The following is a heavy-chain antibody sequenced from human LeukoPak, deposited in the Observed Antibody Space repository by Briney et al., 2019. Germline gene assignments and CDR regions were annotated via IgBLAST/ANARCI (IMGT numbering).Heavy chain of an antibody. CDR3: ARWGASGTYHFDY. CDR2: IYSSVST. CDR1: GDSVSTYY. D-gene: IGHD3-10*01. J-gene: IGHJ4*02. Sequence: PSETLSLTCTVSGDSVSTYYWSWIRQPAGKGLEWIVRIYSSVSTNYNPSLKSRVTMSVDTSKNQFSLKLSSVTAADTAVYYCARWGASGTYHFDYWGQGTLVTVSS. V-gene: IGHV4-4*07.